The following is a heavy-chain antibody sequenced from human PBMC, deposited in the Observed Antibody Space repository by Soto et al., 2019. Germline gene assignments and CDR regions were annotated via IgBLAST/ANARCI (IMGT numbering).Heavy chain of an antibody. V-gene: IGHV1-58*01. Sequence: GSSVKVSCKASGFTFTSSAVQWVRQARGQRLEWIGWIVVGSGNTNYAQKFQERVTITRDMSTSTAYMELSSLRSEATAVYYCAAEDSSGWHSYWGQGNLVTVSS. CDR2: IVVGSGNT. D-gene: IGHD6-19*01. CDR3: AAEDSSGWHSY. J-gene: IGHJ4*02. CDR1: GFTFTSSA.